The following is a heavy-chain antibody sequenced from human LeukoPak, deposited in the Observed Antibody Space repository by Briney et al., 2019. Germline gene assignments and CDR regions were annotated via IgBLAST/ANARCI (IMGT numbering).Heavy chain of an antibody. CDR3: ARGTVGAPDF. CDR1: GGSISTYS. D-gene: IGHD4-23*01. V-gene: IGHV4-59*01. Sequence: PSETLSLTCTVSGGSISTYSWTWIRQTPGKGLEWIGFIYYTGSTNYNPSLKSRVTISLDTSKNQFSLKLTSVTAADTALYYCARGTVGAPDFWGQGTLVTVSS. CDR2: IYYTGST. J-gene: IGHJ4*02.